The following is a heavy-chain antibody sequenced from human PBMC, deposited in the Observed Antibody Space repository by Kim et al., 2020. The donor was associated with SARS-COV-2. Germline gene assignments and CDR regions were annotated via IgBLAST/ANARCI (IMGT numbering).Heavy chain of an antibody. J-gene: IGHJ4*02. Sequence: EDGETIYAQKFQGRVTMTEDTSTDTAYMELSSLRSEDTAVYYCATVVRGYWGQGTLVTVSS. V-gene: IGHV1-24*01. CDR2: EDGET. CDR3: ATVVRGY. D-gene: IGHD3-10*01.